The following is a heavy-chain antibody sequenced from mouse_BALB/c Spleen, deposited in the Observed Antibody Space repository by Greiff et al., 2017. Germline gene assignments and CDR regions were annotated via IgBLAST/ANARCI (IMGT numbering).Heavy chain of an antibody. V-gene: IGHV2-6-7*01. CDR2: IWGDGST. J-gene: IGHJ2*01. CDR3: ARAGRYDGTYFDD. Sequence: VKLVESGPGLVAPSQSLSITCTVSGFSLTGYGVNWVRQPPGKGLEWLGMIWGDGSTDYNSALKSRLSISKDNSKSKVFLKMNSLQTDDTARYYCARAGRYDGTYFDDGGQGTTLTVSS. CDR1: GFSLTGYG. D-gene: IGHD2-14*01.